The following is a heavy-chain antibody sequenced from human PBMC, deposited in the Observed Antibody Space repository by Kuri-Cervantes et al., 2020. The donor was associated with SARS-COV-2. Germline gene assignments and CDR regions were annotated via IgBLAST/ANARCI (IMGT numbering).Heavy chain of an antibody. D-gene: IGHD3-3*01. CDR1: GYSFTSYW. V-gene: IGHV5-51*01. Sequence: KVSCKGSGYSFTSYWIGWVRQMPGKGLEWMGIIYPGDSDTRYSPSFQGQVTISADKSISTAYLQWSSLKASDTAMYSCARWEIRFPGSWFDPWGQGTLITVSS. CDR2: IYPGDSDT. J-gene: IGHJ5*02. CDR3: ARWEIRFPGSWFDP.